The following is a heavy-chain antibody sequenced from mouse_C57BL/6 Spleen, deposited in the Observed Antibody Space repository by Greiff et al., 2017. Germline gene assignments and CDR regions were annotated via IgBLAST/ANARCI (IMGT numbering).Heavy chain of an antibody. CDR2: IDPSDSYT. J-gene: IGHJ2*01. Sequence: QVHVKQPGAELVMPGASVKLSCKASGYTFTSYWMHWVKQRPGQGLEWIGEIDPSDSYTNYNQKFKGKSTLTVDKSSSTAYMQLSSLTSEDSAVYYCARNYYGSSYYFDYWGQGTTLTVSS. CDR1: GYTFTSYW. V-gene: IGHV1-69*01. CDR3: ARNYYGSSYYFDY. D-gene: IGHD1-1*01.